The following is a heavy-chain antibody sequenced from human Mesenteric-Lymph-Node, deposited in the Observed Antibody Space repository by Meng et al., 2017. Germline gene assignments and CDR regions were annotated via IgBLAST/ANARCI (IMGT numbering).Heavy chain of an antibody. V-gene: IGHV3-74*01. CDR2: INSDGSST. D-gene: IGHD1-26*01. CDR1: GFTFSSYW. CDR3: ARVESTYDSGSYLFLHIYGMDV. Sequence: GESLKISCAASGFTFSSYWMHWVRQAPGKGLVWVSRINSDGSSTSYADSVKGRFTISRDNAKTTLYLQMNSLRAEDTAVYYCARVESTYDSGSYLFLHIYGMDVWGQGTTVTVSS. J-gene: IGHJ6*02.